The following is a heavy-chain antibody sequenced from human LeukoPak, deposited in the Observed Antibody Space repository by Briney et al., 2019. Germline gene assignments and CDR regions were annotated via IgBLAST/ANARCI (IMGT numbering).Heavy chain of an antibody. D-gene: IGHD3-10*01. CDR3: ARELRITTGCLGY. J-gene: IGHJ4*02. Sequence: VASVKVSCKASGYTFTSYYMHWVRQATGQGLEWMGWMNPNSGNTGYAQKFQGRVTMTRNTSISTAYMELSSLRSEDTAVYYCARELRITTGCLGYWGQGTLVTVSS. V-gene: IGHV1-8*02. CDR2: MNPNSGNT. CDR1: GYTFTSYY.